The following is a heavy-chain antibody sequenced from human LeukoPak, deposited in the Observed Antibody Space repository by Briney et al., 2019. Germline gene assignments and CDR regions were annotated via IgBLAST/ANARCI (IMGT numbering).Heavy chain of an antibody. Sequence: GASVKVSCKASGYTFTSYGISWVRQAPGQGLEWMGWISAYNGNTNYAQKLQGRVTMTTDTSTSTAYMELTNLGFEDTAVYYCATSEHSSSSPRFDHWGQGTLVIVSP. CDR2: ISAYNGNT. D-gene: IGHD6-6*01. V-gene: IGHV1-18*01. CDR1: GYTFTSYG. CDR3: ATSEHSSSSPRFDH. J-gene: IGHJ4*02.